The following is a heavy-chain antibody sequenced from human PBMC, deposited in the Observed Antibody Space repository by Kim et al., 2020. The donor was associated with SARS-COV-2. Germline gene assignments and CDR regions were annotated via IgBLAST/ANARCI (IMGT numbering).Heavy chain of an antibody. CDR1: GGTFSSYA. CDR3: ARATLGYCSSTSCYGDGMDV. V-gene: IGHV1-69*06. CDR2: IIPIFGTA. J-gene: IGHJ6*02. Sequence: SVKVSCKASGGTFSSYAISWVRQAPGQGLEWMGGIIPIFGTANYAQKFQGRVMITADKSTSTAYMELSSLRSEDTAVYYCARATLGYCSSTSCYGDGMDVWGQGTTVTVSS. D-gene: IGHD2-2*01.